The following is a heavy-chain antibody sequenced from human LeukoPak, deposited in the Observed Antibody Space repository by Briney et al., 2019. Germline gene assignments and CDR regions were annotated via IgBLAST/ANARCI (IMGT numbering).Heavy chain of an antibody. CDR2: IYYSGST. D-gene: IGHD2-2*01. CDR1: GGSISSSSYY. Sequence: PSETLSLTCTVSGGSISSSSYYWGWIRQPPGKGLEWIGSIYYSGSTYYNPSLKSRVTISVDTSKNQFSLKLSSVTAADTAVYYCARQVVPAATAPENNWFDPWGQGTLVTVSS. CDR3: ARQVVPAATAPENNWFDP. V-gene: IGHV4-39*01. J-gene: IGHJ5*02.